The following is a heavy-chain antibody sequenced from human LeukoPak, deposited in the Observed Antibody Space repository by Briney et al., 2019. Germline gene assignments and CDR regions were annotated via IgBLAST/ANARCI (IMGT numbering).Heavy chain of an antibody. V-gene: IGHV1-2*06. J-gene: IGHJ4*02. CDR1: GGTFSSYA. Sequence: ASVKVSCKASGGTFSSYAISWVRQAPGQGPEWMGRLNPNTGHAAYAFKFQGRVTITRDTSSSTAYMEVTRLTADDTALYYCGENRDGADRIILWGQGTLVTVSS. CDR3: GENRDGADRIIL. D-gene: IGHD5-24*01. CDR2: LNPNTGHA.